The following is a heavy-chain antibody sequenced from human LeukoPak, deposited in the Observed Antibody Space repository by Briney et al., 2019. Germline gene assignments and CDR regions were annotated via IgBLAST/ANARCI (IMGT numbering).Heavy chain of an antibody. CDR3: ARDRIVVVVAAKGSDAFDI. J-gene: IGHJ3*02. Sequence: PGGSLRLTCAASGFTFSSYWMSRVRQAPGKGLEWVANIKQDGSEKYYVDSVKGRFTISRDNAKNSLYLQMNSLRAEDTAVYYCARDRIVVVVAAKGSDAFDIWGQGTMVTVSS. CDR1: GFTFSSYW. CDR2: IKQDGSEK. V-gene: IGHV3-7*01. D-gene: IGHD2-15*01.